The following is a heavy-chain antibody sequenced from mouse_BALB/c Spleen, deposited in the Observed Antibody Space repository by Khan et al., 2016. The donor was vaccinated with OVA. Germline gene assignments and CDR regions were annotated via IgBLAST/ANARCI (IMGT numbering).Heavy chain of an antibody. CDR1: GYSITSGYG. D-gene: IGHD1-2*01. CDR2: ISYSGST. CDR3: VRTARIKY. V-gene: IGHV3-2*02. Sequence: EVKLLESGPGLVKPSQSLSLTCTVTGYSITSGYGWNWIRQFPGNKLEWMGYISYSGSTNYNPSLKSRISITRDTSKNQFFLQLNSVTTEDTATXYSVRTARIKYWGQGTTLTVSS. J-gene: IGHJ2*01.